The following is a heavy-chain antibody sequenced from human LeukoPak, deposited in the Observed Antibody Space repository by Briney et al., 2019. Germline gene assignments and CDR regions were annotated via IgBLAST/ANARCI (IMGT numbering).Heavy chain of an antibody. CDR1: GFTFSSYG. CDR3: ARSDSGSYYDTLMDY. V-gene: IGHV3-33*01. Sequence: PGGSLRLSCAASGFTFSSYGMHSVPQAPGKGLEWVAVIWYDGSNKYYADSVKGRFTISRDNSKNTLYLQMNSLRAEDTAVYYCARSDSGSYYDTLMDYWGQGTLVTVSS. CDR2: IWYDGSNK. J-gene: IGHJ4*02. D-gene: IGHD1-26*01.